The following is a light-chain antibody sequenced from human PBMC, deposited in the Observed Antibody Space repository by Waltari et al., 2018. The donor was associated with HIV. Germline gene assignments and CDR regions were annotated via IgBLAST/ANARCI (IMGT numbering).Light chain of an antibody. CDR3: LLAYSGASWV. V-gene: IGLV7-46*01. J-gene: IGLJ3*02. Sequence: QAVVTQEPSLTVSPGGTVTLTCGSITGAVTSGHYPYWFQQKPGQAPTPLIFDTSTRHSWTPARLSGSLLGGKAALTLSGAQPEDEAEYYCLLAYSGASWVFGGGTKVTVL. CDR2: DTS. CDR1: TGAVTSGHY.